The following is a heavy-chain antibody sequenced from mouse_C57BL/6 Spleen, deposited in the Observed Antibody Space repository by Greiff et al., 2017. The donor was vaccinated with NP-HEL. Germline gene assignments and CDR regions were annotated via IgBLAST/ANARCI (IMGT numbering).Heavy chain of an antibody. J-gene: IGHJ2*01. V-gene: IGHV1-80*01. CDR1: GYAFSSYW. D-gene: IGHD1-1*01. CDR3: ASITTVVAFDY. CDR2: IYPGDGDT. Sequence: QVQLKQSGAELVKPGASVKISCKASGYAFSSYWMNWVKQRPGKGLEWIGQIYPGDGDTNYNGKFKGKATLTADKSSSTAYMQLCSLTSEDSAVYFCASITTVVAFDYWGQGTTLTVSS.